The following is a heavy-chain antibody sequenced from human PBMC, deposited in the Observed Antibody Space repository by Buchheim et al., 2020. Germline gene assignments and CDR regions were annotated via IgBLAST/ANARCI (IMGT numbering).Heavy chain of an antibody. D-gene: IGHD2-15*01. CDR1: GGSISSSNL. CDR3: ASQVPPKEYCSGGSCYSGVGDY. V-gene: IGHV4-4*02. J-gene: IGHJ4*02. CDR2: ISHSGST. Sequence: QVQLQESGSGLVKPSGTLSLTCAVSGGSISSSNLWSWVRQPPGKGLEWIGEISHSGSTNYNPSLKSRVTILVDKSNNKFSLKLSSVTAADTTMYYCASQVPPKEYCSGGSCYSGVGDYWGQGTL.